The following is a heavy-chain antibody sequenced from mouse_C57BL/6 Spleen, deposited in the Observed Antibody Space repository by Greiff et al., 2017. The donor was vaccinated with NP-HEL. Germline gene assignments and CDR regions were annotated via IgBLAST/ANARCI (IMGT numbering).Heavy chain of an antibody. CDR3: ARDPNYYGSSYDWYFDV. CDR1: GYTFTSYT. V-gene: IGHV1-4*01. Sequence: VQLQQSGAELARPGASVKMSCKASGYTFTSYTMHWVKQRPGQGLEWIGYINPSSGYTKYNQKFKDKATLTADKSSSTAYMQLSSLTSEDSAVYYSARDPNYYGSSYDWYFDVWGTGTTVTVSS. J-gene: IGHJ1*03. D-gene: IGHD1-1*01. CDR2: INPSSGYT.